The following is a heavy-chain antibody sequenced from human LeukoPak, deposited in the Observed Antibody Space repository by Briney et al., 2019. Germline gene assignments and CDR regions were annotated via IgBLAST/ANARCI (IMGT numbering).Heavy chain of an antibody. CDR1: GFTFSSYS. D-gene: IGHD4-17*01. J-gene: IGHJ5*02. V-gene: IGHV3-21*01. CDR3: ARDRLMTTVTTGWFDP. Sequence: GGSLRLSCAASGFTFSSYSMNWVRQAPGKGLEWVSSISSSSSYIYYADSVKGRFTISRDNAKNSLYLQMNSLRGEDTAVYYCARDRLMTTVTTGWFDPWGQGTLVTVSS. CDR2: ISSSSSYI.